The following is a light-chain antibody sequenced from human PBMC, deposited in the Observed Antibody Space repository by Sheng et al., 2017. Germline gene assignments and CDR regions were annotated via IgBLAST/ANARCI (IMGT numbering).Light chain of an antibody. Sequence: EIVLTQSPGTLSLSPGEGATLSCRASQSVSSSYLAWYQQKPGQAPRLLIFDVSDRATGIPARFSGSGSETDFTLTISSLEPEDSAVYYCQQRNHWPPTFGGGTKVEIK. CDR3: QQRNHWPPT. J-gene: IGKJ4*01. CDR1: QSVSSSY. V-gene: IGKV3-11*01. CDR2: DVS.